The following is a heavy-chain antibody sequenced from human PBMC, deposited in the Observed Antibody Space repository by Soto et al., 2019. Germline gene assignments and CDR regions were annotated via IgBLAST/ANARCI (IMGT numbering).Heavy chain of an antibody. Sequence: RASVKVSCKASGGTFSSYAISWVRQAPGQGLEWMGGIIPIFGTANYAQKFQGRVTITADESTSTAYMELSSLRSEDTAVYYCARDRSGYYPNWFDPWGQGTLVTVSS. J-gene: IGHJ5*02. D-gene: IGHD3-22*01. V-gene: IGHV1-69*13. CDR3: ARDRSGYYPNWFDP. CDR1: GGTFSSYA. CDR2: IIPIFGTA.